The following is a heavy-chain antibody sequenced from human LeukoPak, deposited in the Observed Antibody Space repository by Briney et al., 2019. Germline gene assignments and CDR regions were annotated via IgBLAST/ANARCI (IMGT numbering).Heavy chain of an antibody. D-gene: IGHD1-26*01. CDR3: AKDQRKKWELHRHWFDP. V-gene: IGHV3-7*01. J-gene: IGHJ5*02. CDR2: MKGDGSET. CDR1: GFTFSTYW. Sequence: GGSLRLSCAASGFTFSTYWMTWVRQAPGKGLEWVANMKGDGSETHYVDSVKGRFTISRDNAKNSLYLQMNSLRAEDTAVYYCAKDQRKKWELHRHWFDPWGQGTLVTVSS.